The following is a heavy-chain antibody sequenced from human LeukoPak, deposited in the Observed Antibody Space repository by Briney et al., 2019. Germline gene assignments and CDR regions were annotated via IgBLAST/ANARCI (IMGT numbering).Heavy chain of an antibody. V-gene: IGHV3-23*01. CDR3: AKDSTTIVVVPAAS. CDR1: GFTFSSYG. CDR2: ISARVGST. J-gene: IGHJ5*02. Sequence: PGGSLRLSCAASGFTFSSYGMSWVRQAPGKGLEWVSSISARVGSTYYADSVKGRFTISRDNSKNTLYLQMNSLRAEDTAVYYCAKDSTTIVVVPAASWGQGTLVTVSS. D-gene: IGHD2-2*01.